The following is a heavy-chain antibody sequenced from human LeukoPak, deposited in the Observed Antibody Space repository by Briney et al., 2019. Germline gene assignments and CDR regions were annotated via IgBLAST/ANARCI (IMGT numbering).Heavy chain of an antibody. V-gene: IGHV4-34*01. CDR3: AGGLKVVVGSGWYYFDY. Sequence: SETLSLTCAVYGGSFSGYYWSWIRQPPGKGLEWIGEINHSGSTNYNPSLKSRVTISVDTSKNQFSLKLSSVTAADTAVYYCAGGLKVVVGSGWYYFDYWGQGTLVTVSS. J-gene: IGHJ4*02. CDR1: GGSFSGYY. CDR2: INHSGST. D-gene: IGHD6-19*01.